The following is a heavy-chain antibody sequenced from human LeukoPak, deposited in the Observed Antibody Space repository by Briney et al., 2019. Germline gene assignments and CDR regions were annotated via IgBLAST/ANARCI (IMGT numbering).Heavy chain of an antibody. CDR3: TRESHDSGYYYRWFDP. J-gene: IGHJ5*02. D-gene: IGHD3-22*01. CDR1: GFTFSSYG. Sequence: GGSLRLSCAASGFTFSSYGMHWVRQAPGKGLEWVAVIWYDGSNKYYADSVKGRFTISRDNSKNTLYLQMNSLRAEDTAVYYCTRESHDSGYYYRWFDPWGQGTLVTVSS. V-gene: IGHV3-33*01. CDR2: IWYDGSNK.